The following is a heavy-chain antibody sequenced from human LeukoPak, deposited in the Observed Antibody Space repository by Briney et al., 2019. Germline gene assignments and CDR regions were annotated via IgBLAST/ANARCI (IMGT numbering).Heavy chain of an antibody. Sequence: ASVKVSCKASGYTFTSYCMHWVRQAPGQGLEWMGIINPSGGSTSYAQKFQGRVTMTRDTSTSTVYMELSSLRSEDTAVYYCARDRYDRADAFDIWGQGTMVTVSS. CDR3: ARDRYDRADAFDI. D-gene: IGHD3-16*02. V-gene: IGHV1-46*01. J-gene: IGHJ3*02. CDR1: GYTFTSYC. CDR2: INPSGGST.